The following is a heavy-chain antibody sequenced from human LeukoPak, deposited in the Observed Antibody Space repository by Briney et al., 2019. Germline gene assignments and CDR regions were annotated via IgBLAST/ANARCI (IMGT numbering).Heavy chain of an antibody. D-gene: IGHD6-19*01. Sequence: PGGSLRLSCAASGFTFSSYWMHWVRQAPGKGLVWVSRIDIDGSGTTYADSVKGRFTISRDNAKNTLHLQMNSLRAEDTAVYYCTRGGAVAASDYWGQGTLVTVSS. CDR1: GFTFSSYW. CDR3: TRGGAVAASDY. J-gene: IGHJ4*02. V-gene: IGHV3-74*01. CDR2: IDIDGSGT.